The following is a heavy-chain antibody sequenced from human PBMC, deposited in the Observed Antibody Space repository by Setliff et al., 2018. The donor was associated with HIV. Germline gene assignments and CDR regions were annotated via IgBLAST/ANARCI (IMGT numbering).Heavy chain of an antibody. D-gene: IGHD6-13*01. Sequence: GGSLRLSCAASGFTFSSYWMSWVRQAPGKGLEWVANIKQDGSEKYYVDSVKGRFTISRDNAKNSLYLQMNSLRAEDTAVYYCARGSSSIAAAYPDALDIWGQGTTVTVSS. CDR1: GFTFSSYW. CDR3: ARGSSSIAAAYPDALDI. V-gene: IGHV3-7*03. J-gene: IGHJ3*02. CDR2: IKQDGSEK.